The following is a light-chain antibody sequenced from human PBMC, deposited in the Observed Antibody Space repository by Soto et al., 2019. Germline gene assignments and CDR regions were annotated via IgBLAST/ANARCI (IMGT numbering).Light chain of an antibody. CDR1: QSVSSTY. CDR3: HQYGSSRHT. J-gene: IGKJ2*01. CDR2: GAS. V-gene: IGKV3-20*01. Sequence: EVVLTQSPATLSVSPGDRATLSCRASQSVSSTYLAWYHHKPGQAPRLLIYGASSRAAGIPDRFSGSGSGTDFTLTISRLEPEDFAVYYCHQYGSSRHTFGQGTKVDIK.